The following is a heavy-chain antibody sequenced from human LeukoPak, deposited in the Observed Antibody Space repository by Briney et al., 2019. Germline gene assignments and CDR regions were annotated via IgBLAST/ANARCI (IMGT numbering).Heavy chain of an antibody. V-gene: IGHV4-59*01. CDR1: GGSKSSYY. Sequence: PSETLSLTCTVSGGSKSSYYWSWIRQPPGKGLEWIGYIYYSGSTNYNPSLKSRVTISVDTSKNQFSLKLSSVTAADTAVYYCARGRGYYDSSGYGGWFDPWGQGTLVTVSS. CDR2: IYYSGST. CDR3: ARGRGYYDSSGYGGWFDP. J-gene: IGHJ5*02. D-gene: IGHD3-22*01.